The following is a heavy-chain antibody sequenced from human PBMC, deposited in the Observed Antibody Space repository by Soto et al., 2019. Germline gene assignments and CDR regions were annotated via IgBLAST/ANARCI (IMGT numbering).Heavy chain of an antibody. CDR3: ASGYYDSSGYYESNWYFDL. CDR1: GFTFDDYA. V-gene: IGHV3-9*01. J-gene: IGHJ2*01. D-gene: IGHD3-22*01. Sequence: GGSLRLSCAASGFTFDDYAMHWVRQAPGKGLEWVSGISWNSGSIGYADSVKGRFTISGDNAKNSLYLQMNSLRAEDTALYYCASGYYDSSGYYESNWYFDLWGRGTLVTVSS. CDR2: ISWNSGSI.